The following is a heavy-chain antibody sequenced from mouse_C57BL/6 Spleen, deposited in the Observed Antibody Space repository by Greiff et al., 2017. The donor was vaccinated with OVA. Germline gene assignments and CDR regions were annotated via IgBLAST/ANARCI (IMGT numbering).Heavy chain of an antibody. J-gene: IGHJ4*01. Sequence: QVQLQQPGAELVRPGSSVKLSCKASGYTFTSYWMHWVKQRPIQGLEWIGNIDPSDSETHYNQKFKDKATLTVDKSSSTAYMLLSSLTSEDSAVYYCARGEGSMDYWGQGTSVTVSS. CDR1: GYTFTSYW. CDR2: IDPSDSET. CDR3: ARGEGSMDY. V-gene: IGHV1-52*01.